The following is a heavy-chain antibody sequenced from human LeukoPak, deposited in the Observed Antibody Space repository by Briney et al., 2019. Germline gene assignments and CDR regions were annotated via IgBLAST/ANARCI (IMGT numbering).Heavy chain of an antibody. Sequence: ASETLSLTCTVSGGSISSSSYYWGWIRRPPGKGLEWIGSIYYSGSTYYNPSLKSRVTISVDTSKNQFSLKLSSVTAADTAVYYCARVPPLPYCGGDCYSGYFDYWGQGTLVTVSS. V-gene: IGHV4-39*07. CDR3: ARVPPLPYCGGDCYSGYFDY. CDR1: GGSISSSSYY. D-gene: IGHD2-21*02. CDR2: IYYSGST. J-gene: IGHJ4*02.